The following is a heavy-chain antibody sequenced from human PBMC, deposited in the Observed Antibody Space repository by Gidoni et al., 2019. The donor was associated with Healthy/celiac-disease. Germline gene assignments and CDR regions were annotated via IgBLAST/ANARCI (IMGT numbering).Heavy chain of an antibody. Sequence: QVQLVESGGGVVQPGRSLRLSCAASGFTFSSYAMPWVRQAPGKGLEWVAFISYDGSNKYYADSVKGRFTISRDNSKNTLYLQMNSLRAEDTAVYYCARDFRKVRGGPVFDYWGQGTLVTVSS. J-gene: IGHJ4*02. CDR3: ARDFRKVRGGPVFDY. V-gene: IGHV3-30-3*01. CDR2: ISYDGSNK. CDR1: GFTFSSYA. D-gene: IGHD3-10*01.